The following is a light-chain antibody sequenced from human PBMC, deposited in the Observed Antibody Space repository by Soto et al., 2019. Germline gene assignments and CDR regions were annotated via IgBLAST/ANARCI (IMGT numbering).Light chain of an antibody. V-gene: IGKV3-15*01. CDR2: GAS. CDR1: QSINSE. CDR3: QQGHNWPLT. J-gene: IGKJ2*01. Sequence: EIVMTQSPATLSLSPGERAALSCRASQSINSELAWYQQKPGQPPRLLIYGASTRATGVPARFTGSEFGSEFTLTISGLPSEDFAVYYCQQGHNWPLTFGQGTRLEI.